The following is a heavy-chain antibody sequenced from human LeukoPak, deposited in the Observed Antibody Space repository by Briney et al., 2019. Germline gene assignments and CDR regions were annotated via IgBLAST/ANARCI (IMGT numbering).Heavy chain of an antibody. V-gene: IGHV3-23*01. CDR1: GFTFSSYG. CDR2: ISGSGGST. CDR3: ARERAGIWDSFDY. J-gene: IGHJ4*02. Sequence: GASLRLSCAASGFTFSSYGMSWVRQAPGKGLEWVSVISGSGGSTYSADSAKGRFTISRDNSKNTLYLRMNSLRAEDTAVYYCARERAGIWDSFDYWGQGTLVTVSS. D-gene: IGHD3-10*01.